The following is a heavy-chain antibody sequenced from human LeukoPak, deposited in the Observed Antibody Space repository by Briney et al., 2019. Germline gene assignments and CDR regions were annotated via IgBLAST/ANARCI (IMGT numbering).Heavy chain of an antibody. CDR2: INPNSGGT. D-gene: IGHD5-18*01. CDR3: ARVNDDTALVNWYFDL. CDR1: AYTFTAYY. J-gene: IGHJ2*01. V-gene: IGHV1-2*02. Sequence: ASVKVSCKASAYTFTAYYLHWVRQAPGQGLEWMGWINPNSGGTEYAQKFRGRVIMTRDTSIDTAYMELSRLRSDDTAIYYCARVNDDTALVNWYFDLWGRGTLVTVSS.